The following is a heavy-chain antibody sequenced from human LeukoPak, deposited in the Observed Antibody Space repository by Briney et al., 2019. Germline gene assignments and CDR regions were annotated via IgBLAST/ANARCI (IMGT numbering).Heavy chain of an antibody. CDR1: GGSISSSSYY. J-gene: IGHJ6*03. D-gene: IGHD2-2*01. V-gene: IGHV4-61*05. CDR2: IYYSGST. CDR3: ARGYIYCSSTSCHYYYYYMDV. Sequence: SETLSLTCTVSGGSISSSSYYWGWIRQPPGKGLEWIGYIYYSGSTNYNPSLKSRVTISVDTSKNQFSLKLSSVTAADTAVYYCARGYIYCSSTSCHYYYYYMDVWGKGTTVTVSS.